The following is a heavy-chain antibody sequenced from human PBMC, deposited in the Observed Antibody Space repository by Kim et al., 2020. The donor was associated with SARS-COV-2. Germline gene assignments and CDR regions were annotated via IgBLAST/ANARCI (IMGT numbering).Heavy chain of an antibody. V-gene: IGHV1-58*01. D-gene: IGHD2-2*01. J-gene: IGHJ4*02. CDR3: AAIPARQLKYFDY. CDR2: IVVGSGNT. Sequence: SVKVSCKASGFTFTSSAVQWVRQARGQRLEWIGWIVVGSGNTNYAQKFQERVTITRDMSTSTAYMELSSLRSEDTAVYYCAAIPARQLKYFDYWGQGTLVTVSS. CDR1: GFTFTSSA.